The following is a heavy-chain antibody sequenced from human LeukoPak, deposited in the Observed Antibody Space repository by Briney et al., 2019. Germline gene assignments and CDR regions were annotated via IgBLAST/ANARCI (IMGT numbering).Heavy chain of an antibody. Sequence: PGGSLRLSCAASGFTFISYWMHWVRQAPGKGLVWVSHINNDGSSTSYADSVKGRFTISRDNAKNTLYLQMNSLRTEDTAVYYCACYGIAPPYWGQGTLVTVSS. CDR1: GFTFISYW. D-gene: IGHD2-15*01. J-gene: IGHJ4*02. CDR3: ACYGIAPPY. CDR2: INNDGSST. V-gene: IGHV3-74*01.